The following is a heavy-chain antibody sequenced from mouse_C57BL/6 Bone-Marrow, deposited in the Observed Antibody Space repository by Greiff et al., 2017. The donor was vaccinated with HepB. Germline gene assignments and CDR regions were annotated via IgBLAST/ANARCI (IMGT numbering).Heavy chain of an antibody. J-gene: IGHJ1*03. Sequence: EVHLVESGGGLVKPGGSLKLSCAASGFTFSSYAMSWVRQTPEKRLEWVATISDGGSYTYYPDNVKGRITISRDNAKNNLYLQMSHLKSEDTAMYYCARDHRVDWYFDVWGTGTTVTVSS. CDR1: GFTFSSYA. CDR3: ARDHRVDWYFDV. CDR2: ISDGGSYT. V-gene: IGHV5-4*01.